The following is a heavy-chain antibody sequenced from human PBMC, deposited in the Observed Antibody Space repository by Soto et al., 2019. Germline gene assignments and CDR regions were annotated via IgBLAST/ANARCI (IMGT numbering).Heavy chain of an antibody. CDR2: IRALTAAT. CDR3: AKGGYTSPSDY. Sequence: GGSLRLSCAASGFTFSRYAMTWVRQAPGKGLEWVSTIRALTAATYYADSVKGRFTISRDNSINTLFLYMNSLRAEDTATYFCAKGGYTSPSDYWGLGTLVTVSS. V-gene: IGHV3-23*01. D-gene: IGHD5-12*01. CDR1: GFTFSRYA. J-gene: IGHJ4*02.